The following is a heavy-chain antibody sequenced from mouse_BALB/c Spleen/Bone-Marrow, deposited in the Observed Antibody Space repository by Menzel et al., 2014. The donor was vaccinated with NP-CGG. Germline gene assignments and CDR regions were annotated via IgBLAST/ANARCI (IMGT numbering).Heavy chain of an antibody. CDR1: GYTFTSYW. Sequence: VQLVESGAELVRPGASVKLSCKASGYTFTSYWMNWVKQRPGQGLEWIGMIHPSDSETRLNQKFKDKATLTVDKSSSTAYMQLSSLTSEDSAVYYCARNYDYDGGYCAMDYWGQGTSVTVSS. CDR3: ARNYDYDGGYCAMDY. V-gene: IGHV1-61*01. CDR2: IHPSDSET. D-gene: IGHD2-4*01. J-gene: IGHJ4*01.